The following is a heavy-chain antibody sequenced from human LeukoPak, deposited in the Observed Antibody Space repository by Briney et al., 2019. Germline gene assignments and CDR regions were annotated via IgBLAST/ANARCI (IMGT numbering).Heavy chain of an antibody. D-gene: IGHD1-7*01. J-gene: IGHJ4*02. Sequence: GGSLRLSCAASGFTFSSYWMTWVRQAPGKGLEWVANIKQDGSEIFFADSVKGRFTISRDNARNSVYLQMNSLRVEDTAVYYCAREGGTQDYWGQGTLVTVSS. CDR1: GFTFSSYW. CDR3: AREGGTQDY. CDR2: IKQDGSEI. V-gene: IGHV3-7*01.